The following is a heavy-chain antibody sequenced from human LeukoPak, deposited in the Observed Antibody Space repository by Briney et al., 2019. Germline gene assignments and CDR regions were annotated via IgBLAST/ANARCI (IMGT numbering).Heavy chain of an antibody. CDR3: AKAGLHSSSSGYFGY. CDR1: GFTFSSYA. CDR2: ISGSGGST. D-gene: IGHD6-6*01. J-gene: IGHJ4*02. Sequence: GGSLRLSCAASGFTFSSYAMSWVRQAPGKGLEWVSAISGSGGSTYYADSVKGRFTISRDNSKNTLYLQMNSLRAEDTAVYYCAKAGLHSSSSGYFGYWGQGTLVTVSS. V-gene: IGHV3-23*01.